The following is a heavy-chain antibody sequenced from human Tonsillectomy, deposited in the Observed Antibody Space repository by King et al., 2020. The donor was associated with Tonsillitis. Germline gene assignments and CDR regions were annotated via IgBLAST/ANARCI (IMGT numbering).Heavy chain of an antibody. J-gene: IGHJ6*02. CDR2: IRDDGSNK. D-gene: IGHD1-14*01. CDR3: AKDKSPDSYYYYGFDV. V-gene: IGHV3-30*02. Sequence: QLVQSGGGVVQPGGSLRLSCAASGFTFSSYGMHWVRQAPGKGLEWVAFIRDDGSNKYYADSVKGRFTISRDNSKNTLYLQMNSLRAEDTAVYYCAKDKSPDSYYYYGFDVWGQGTTVTVSS. CDR1: GFTFSSYG.